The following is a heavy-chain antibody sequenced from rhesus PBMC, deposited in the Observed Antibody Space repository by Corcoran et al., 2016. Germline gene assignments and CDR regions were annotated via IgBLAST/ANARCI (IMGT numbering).Heavy chain of an antibody. CDR1: GFSLSPSGMR. Sequence: QVTLKESGPALVKPTQTLTLTCTFSGFSLSPSGMRVSWIRQPPGKDLVGLARIDWDDDKYYNTSMKNRLTISKDTAKNQVVLTMTNMDPEDTATYYCARRDSYRGCDYWGQGVLVTVSS. CDR2: IDWDDDK. D-gene: IGHD5-12*01. V-gene: IGHV2S2*01. J-gene: IGHJ4*01. CDR3: ARRDSYRGCDY.